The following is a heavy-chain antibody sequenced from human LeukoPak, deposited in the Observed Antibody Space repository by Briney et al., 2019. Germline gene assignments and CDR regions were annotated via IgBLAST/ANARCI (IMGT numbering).Heavy chain of an antibody. J-gene: IGHJ6*02. Sequence: ASVKVSCKASGYTFTSYYMHWVRQAPGQGLEWVGIINPSGGSTSYAQKFQGRVTMTRDTPTSTVYMELSSLRSDDTAVYYCARGTYFDWLLTSRDYGMDVWGQGTTVTVSS. CDR1: GYTFTSYY. CDR3: ARGTYFDWLLTSRDYGMDV. D-gene: IGHD3-9*01. CDR2: INPSGGST. V-gene: IGHV1-46*01.